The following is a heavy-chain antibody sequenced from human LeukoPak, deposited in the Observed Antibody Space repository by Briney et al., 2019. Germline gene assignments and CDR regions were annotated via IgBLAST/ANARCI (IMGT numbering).Heavy chain of an antibody. CDR3: ARHRRFGDLSSYYYGMDV. CDR1: GGSFSGYY. D-gene: IGHD3-10*01. V-gene: IGHV4-34*01. J-gene: IGHJ6*04. CDR2: INHSGST. Sequence: SETLSLTCAVYGGSFSGYYWSWIRQPPGKGLEWMGEINHSGSTNHNPPLKSRVTISVDTSKNQFSLKLTSVTASDTAVYYCARHRRFGDLSSYYYGMDVWGKGATVTVSP.